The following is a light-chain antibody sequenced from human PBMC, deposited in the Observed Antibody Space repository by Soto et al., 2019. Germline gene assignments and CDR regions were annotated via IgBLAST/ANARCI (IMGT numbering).Light chain of an antibody. CDR2: DAA. Sequence: EIVLTQSPATLSSSPGERATLACRASQGISSDLAWYQQKPGQVPRLLIYDAANRATGIPARFSGSGSGTAGTTTISSRVPPDFAVYYCEQHSYSAPTTFGQGTKVEIK. J-gene: IGKJ1*01. CDR3: EQHSYSAPTT. V-gene: IGKV3-11*01. CDR1: QGISSD.